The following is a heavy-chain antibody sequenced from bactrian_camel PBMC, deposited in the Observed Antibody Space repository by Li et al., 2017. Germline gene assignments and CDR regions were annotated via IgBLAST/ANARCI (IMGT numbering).Heavy chain of an antibody. D-gene: IGHD4*01. CDR1: GMTFSSYC. CDR2: LYGDNAMI. J-gene: IGHJ4*01. CDR3: ATDPRPGRCIDSAYDFTVNYGY. Sequence: VQLVESGGGSAQAGGSLRLSCSVSGMTFSSYCMGWFRQAPGKEREGVATLYGDNAMIKYADSVKERFTIARDIAKNRVYLQMNSLKPDDTAMYYCATDPRPGRCIDSAYDFTVNYGYRGQGTQVTVS. V-gene: IGHV3S40*01.